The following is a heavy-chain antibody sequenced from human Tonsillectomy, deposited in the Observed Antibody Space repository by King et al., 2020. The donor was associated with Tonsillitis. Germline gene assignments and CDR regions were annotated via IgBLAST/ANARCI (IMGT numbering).Heavy chain of an antibody. CDR1: GGSISSGSYY. J-gene: IGHJ3*02. Sequence: QLQESGPGLVKPSQTLSLTCTVSGGSISSGSYYWSWIRQSAGKGLEWIGGIYTRGTTNYNTPLGSRVTMSVDTSKNQFSLQLNSVTAADTAVYYCARNRLYVGVLYESFDNW. CDR2: IYTRGTT. CDR3: ARNRLYVGVLYESFDN. D-gene: IGHD2-15*01. V-gene: IGHV4-61*02.